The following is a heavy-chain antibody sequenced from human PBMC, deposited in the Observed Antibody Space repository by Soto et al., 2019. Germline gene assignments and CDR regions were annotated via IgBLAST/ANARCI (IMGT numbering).Heavy chain of an antibody. CDR1: GFSFSTYV. CDR3: AKDPIYFDSGRWFDP. CDR2: ISGGAGST. D-gene: IGHD3-22*01. Sequence: PGGSLRLSCAASGFSFSTYVMSWVRQAPGKGLEWVSGISGGAGSTYYADSVKGRFTISRDNSKNTLYLQMNSLRAEDTAVYYCAKDPIYFDSGRWFDPWGQGTLVTVSS. J-gene: IGHJ5*02. V-gene: IGHV3-23*01.